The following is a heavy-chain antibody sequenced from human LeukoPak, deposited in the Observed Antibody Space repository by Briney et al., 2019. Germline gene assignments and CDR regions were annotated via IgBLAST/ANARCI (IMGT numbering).Heavy chain of an antibody. CDR3: ARYSYSSHFDY. V-gene: IGHV4-30-2*01. CDR1: GGSISSGGYS. D-gene: IGHD5-18*01. Sequence: PSETLSLTCAVSGGSISSGGYSWSWIRQPPGTGLEWIGYIYHSGSTYYNPSLKSRVTISVDRSKNQFSLKLSSVTAADTAVYYCARYSYSSHFDYWGQGTLVTVSS. CDR2: IYHSGST. J-gene: IGHJ4*02.